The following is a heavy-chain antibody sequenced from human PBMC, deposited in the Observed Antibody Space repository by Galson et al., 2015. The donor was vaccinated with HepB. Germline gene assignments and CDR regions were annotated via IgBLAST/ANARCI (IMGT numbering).Heavy chain of an antibody. CDR3: ARGRWYDEMSPFDY. V-gene: IGHV3-30*04. J-gene: IGHJ4*02. D-gene: IGHD6-13*01. CDR1: GFTFSSYA. CDR2: ISYDGNNE. Sequence: SLRLSCAASGFTFSSYATHWVRQAPGKGLKWVALISYDGNNEYYADSVKGRFTISRDNSRNTLFLQMNSLRAEDTAVYYCARGRWYDEMSPFDYWGQGTLVTVSS.